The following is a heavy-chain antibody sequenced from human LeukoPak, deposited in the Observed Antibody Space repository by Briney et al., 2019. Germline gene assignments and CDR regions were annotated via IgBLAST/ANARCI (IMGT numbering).Heavy chain of an antibody. CDR1: GGSISSSSYY. CDR2: IYYSGST. CDR3: ARRRILTGYYPYYFDY. J-gene: IGHJ4*02. Sequence: SETLSLTCTVSGGSISSSSYYWGWIRQPPGKGLEWIGSIYYSGSTNYNPSLKSRVTISVDTSKNQFSLKLSSVTAADTAVYYCARRRILTGYYPYYFDYWGQGTLVTVSS. D-gene: IGHD3-9*01. V-gene: IGHV4-39*07.